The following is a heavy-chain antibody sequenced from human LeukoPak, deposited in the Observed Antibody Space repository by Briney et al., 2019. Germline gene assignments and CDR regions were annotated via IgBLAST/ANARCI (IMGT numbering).Heavy chain of an antibody. CDR2: ISADGGST. J-gene: IGHJ4*02. Sequence: GGSLRLSCVASGLNFDDSAMHWVRQAPGKGLEGVSLISADGGSTFSADSVKGRFSISRENSKNSLYLQMNSLRSEDTAMYYCAKESGKFDYWGQGTLVAVSS. V-gene: IGHV3-43*02. CDR1: GLNFDDSA. CDR3: AKESGKFDY.